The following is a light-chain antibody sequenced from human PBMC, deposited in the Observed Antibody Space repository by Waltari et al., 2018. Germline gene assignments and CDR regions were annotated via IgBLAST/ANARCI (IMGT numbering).Light chain of an antibody. CDR3: GTWDSTLSAVV. Sequence: QSMLTQPPSVSAAPGQKVTISCSGSSSNIGSNSVSWYHQLPGPAPKVLIYDTNKRPSGIPDRCVGSKTATSATLGITGLQTGDEADYYCGTWDSTLSAVVFGGGTKLTVL. V-gene: IGLV1-51*01. J-gene: IGLJ3*02. CDR2: DTN. CDR1: SSNIGSNS.